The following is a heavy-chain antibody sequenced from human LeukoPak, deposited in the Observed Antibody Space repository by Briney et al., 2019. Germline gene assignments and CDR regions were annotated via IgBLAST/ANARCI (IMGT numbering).Heavy chain of an antibody. V-gene: IGHV3-9*01. J-gene: IGHJ4*02. CDR2: ISWNSGSI. D-gene: IGHD3-16*01. CDR3: AKDIGGGGSYLDY. CDR1: GLTFSRYA. Sequence: PGGSLRLSCAVSGLTFSRYAINWVRQPPGKGLEWVSGISWNSGSIGYADSVKGRFTISRDNAKNSLYLQMNSLRAEDTALYYCAKDIGGGGSYLDYWGQGTLVTVSS.